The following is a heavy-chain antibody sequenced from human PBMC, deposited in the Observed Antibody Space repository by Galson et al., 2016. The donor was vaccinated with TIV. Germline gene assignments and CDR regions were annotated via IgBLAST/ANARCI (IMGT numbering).Heavy chain of an antibody. CDR2: FDPEVGRT. J-gene: IGHJ4*02. Sequence: SVKVSCKVSGYSLTEVVMHWVRQAPGKGLEWMGGFDPEVGRTIYAQKLQGRVTLTDDTSTDTAFLELSSLSFEDTAVYYCASVAWFPGLSLDNWGQGTLVIVSS. CDR1: GYSLTEVV. D-gene: IGHD2/OR15-2a*01. CDR3: ASVAWFPGLSLDN. V-gene: IGHV1-24*01.